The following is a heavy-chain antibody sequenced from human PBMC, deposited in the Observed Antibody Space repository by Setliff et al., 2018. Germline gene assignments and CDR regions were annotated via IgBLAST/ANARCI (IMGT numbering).Heavy chain of an antibody. Sequence: SETLSLTCTVSGGSINNYYWSWIRQPAGKGLEWIGEINHRGSTNYNPSLKSRVTISIDTSKDQFSLKLISMTAADTAVYYCARGRNIAARLLDSWGQGTLVTVSS. CDR1: GGSINNYY. CDR3: ARGRNIAARLLDS. D-gene: IGHD6-6*01. J-gene: IGHJ4*02. V-gene: IGHV4-34*01. CDR2: INHRGST.